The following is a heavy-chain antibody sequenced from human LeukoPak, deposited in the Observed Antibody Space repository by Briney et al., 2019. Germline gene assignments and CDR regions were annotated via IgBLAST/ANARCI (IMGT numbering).Heavy chain of an antibody. D-gene: IGHD3-22*01. V-gene: IGHV3-30-3*01. Sequence: GGSLRLSCEASGFTFTDYTLHWVRQAPGKGLEWVAFISSDGANKHYADSVKGRFTISRDNSKNTLYLQINSLRSEDTAVFYCARGGRYYDGSDYHNWFDPWGQGILVTVPS. J-gene: IGHJ5*02. CDR3: ARGGRYYDGSDYHNWFDP. CDR2: ISSDGANK. CDR1: GFTFTDYT.